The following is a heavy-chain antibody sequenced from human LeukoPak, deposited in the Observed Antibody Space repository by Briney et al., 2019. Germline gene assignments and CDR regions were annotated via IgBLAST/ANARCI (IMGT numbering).Heavy chain of an antibody. CDR1: GFTFSGNW. D-gene: IGHD2-15*01. Sequence: PGGSLRLSCAASGFTFSGNWMSWVRQAPGKGLEWVANIKEDGSAKIYGDSVKGRFTISRDNAKNSLYLQMNSLRDEDTAVYYCARAGVVGANDYWGQGTLVTVSS. CDR2: IKEDGSAK. J-gene: IGHJ4*02. V-gene: IGHV3-7*04. CDR3: ARAGVVGANDY.